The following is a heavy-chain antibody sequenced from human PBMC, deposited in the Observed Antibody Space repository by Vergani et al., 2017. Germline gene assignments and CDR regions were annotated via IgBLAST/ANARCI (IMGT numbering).Heavy chain of an antibody. J-gene: IGHJ6*02. CDR2: INQSGST. D-gene: IGHD2-21*02. CDR3: ARVRSDCGFDCYSRLRLYYGMDV. CDR1: GGYFSGYY. V-gene: IGHV4-34*01. Sequence: QVQLQQWGAGLLKPSETLSLTCAVYGGYFSGYYWSWIRKPPGKGLEGLGEINQSGSTNYNQSLKSRVTISVDTSTSQFSLKLSSVTAADTAVYYCARVRSDCGFDCYSRLRLYYGMDVWGQGTTVTVSS.